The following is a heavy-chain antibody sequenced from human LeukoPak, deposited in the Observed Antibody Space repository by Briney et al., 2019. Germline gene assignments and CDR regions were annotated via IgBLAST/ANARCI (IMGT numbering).Heavy chain of an antibody. CDR1: GYTFTGYY. V-gene: IGHV1-2*06. D-gene: IGHD3-10*01. CDR3: ARDHRWFGELTDP. CDR2: INPNSGGT. J-gene: IGHJ5*02. Sequence: ASVKVSCKASGYTFTGYYMHWVRQAPGQGLEWMGRINPNSGGTNYAQKLQGRVTMTTDTSTSTAYMELRSLRSDDTAVYYCARDHRWFGELTDPWGQGTLVTVSS.